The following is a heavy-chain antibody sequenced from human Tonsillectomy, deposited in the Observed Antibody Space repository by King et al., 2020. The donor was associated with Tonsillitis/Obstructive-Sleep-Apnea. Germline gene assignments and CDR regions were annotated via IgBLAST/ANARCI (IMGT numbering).Heavy chain of an antibody. CDR2: IYYSVST. CDR1: GGSISTYY. V-gene: IGHV4-59*01. Sequence: VQLQESGPGLVKPSETLSLTCTVSGGSISTYYWSWIRQPPGKGLEWIGYIYYSVSTNYNPSLKSRVTISVDTSKNQFSLRLKSVTAADPAVYYCAGGIHHYILTGPYYYYYMDVWGKGTTVTVSS. D-gene: IGHD3-9*01. J-gene: IGHJ6*03. CDR3: AGGIHHYILTGPYYYYYMDV.